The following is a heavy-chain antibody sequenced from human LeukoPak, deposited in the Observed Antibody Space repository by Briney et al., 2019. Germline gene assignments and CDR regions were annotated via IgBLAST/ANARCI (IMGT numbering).Heavy chain of an antibody. V-gene: IGHV3-23*01. Sequence: PGGSLRLSCAASGFTFSSYGMHWVRQAPGKGLEWVSAISGSGGSTYYADSVKGRFTISRDNSKNTLYLQMNSLRAEDTAVYYCAKPRGYYGSGSYPMDVWGKGTTVTISS. CDR2: ISGSGGST. CDR3: AKPRGYYGSGSYPMDV. J-gene: IGHJ6*03. D-gene: IGHD3-10*01. CDR1: GFTFSSYG.